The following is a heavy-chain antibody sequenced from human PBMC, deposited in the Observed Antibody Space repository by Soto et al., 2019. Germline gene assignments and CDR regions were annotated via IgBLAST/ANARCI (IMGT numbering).Heavy chain of an antibody. V-gene: IGHV1-3*01. Sequence: ASVKVSCKASGYTFTSYAMHWVRQAPGQRLEWMGWINAGSGNTKYSQKFQGRVTITRDTSASTAYMELSSLRSEDTAVYYCASLRGYYDSSGYYESHYGMDVWGQGTTVTISS. J-gene: IGHJ6*02. CDR1: GYTFTSYA. CDR2: INAGSGNT. D-gene: IGHD3-22*01. CDR3: ASLRGYYDSSGYYESHYGMDV.